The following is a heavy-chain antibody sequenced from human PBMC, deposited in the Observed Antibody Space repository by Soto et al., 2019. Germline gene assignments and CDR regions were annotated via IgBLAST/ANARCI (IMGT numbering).Heavy chain of an antibody. Sequence: QVQLVQSGAEVKKPGSSVKVSCKASGGTFSSYTISWVRQAPGQGLEWMGRIIPILGIANYAQKFQGRVTINADKSTSTAYMELSSLRSEDTAVYYCARGNPYCSGGSCQIDYYYYYMDVWGKGTTVTVSS. CDR2: IIPILGIA. CDR3: ARGNPYCSGGSCQIDYYYYYMDV. CDR1: GGTFSSYT. V-gene: IGHV1-69*02. D-gene: IGHD2-15*01. J-gene: IGHJ6*03.